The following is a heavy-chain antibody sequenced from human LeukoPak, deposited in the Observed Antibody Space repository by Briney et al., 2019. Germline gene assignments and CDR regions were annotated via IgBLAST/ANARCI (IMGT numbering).Heavy chain of an antibody. CDR3: GKTTVGYSSGRYPGWPVDY. V-gene: IGHV3-23*01. CDR1: GFTFNSYA. Sequence: GGSLRLSCVASGFTFNSYAMYWLRQAPGKGLEWISGIFGSGGSPHYVEYVKGRFTISRDNSKNTVYLQLDSLRVEDTAVYYCGKTTVGYSSGRYPGWPVDYWGRGALVTVSS. D-gene: IGHD2-15*01. J-gene: IGHJ4*02. CDR2: IFGSGGSP.